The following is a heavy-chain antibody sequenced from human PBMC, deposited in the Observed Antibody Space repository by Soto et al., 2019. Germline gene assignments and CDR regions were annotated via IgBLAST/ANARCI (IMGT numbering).Heavy chain of an antibody. D-gene: IGHD6-13*01. J-gene: IGHJ6*03. V-gene: IGHV3-49*03. CDR1: GFTFGDYA. Sequence: GGSLRLSCTASGFTFGDYAMSWFRQAPGKGLEWVGFIRSKAYGGTTEYAASVKGRFTISRDDSKSIAYLQMNSLKTEDTAVYYCTRDGTYSSRPYYMDVWGKGTTVTVSS. CDR2: IRSKAYGGTT. CDR3: TRDGTYSSRPYYMDV.